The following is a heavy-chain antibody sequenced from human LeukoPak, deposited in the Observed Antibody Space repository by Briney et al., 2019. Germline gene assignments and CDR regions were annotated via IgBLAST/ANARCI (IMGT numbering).Heavy chain of an antibody. CDR3: ARGRYDFWSGLNWFDP. CDR2: INHSGST. V-gene: IGHV4-34*01. CDR1: GGSFSGYY. Sequence: PSETLSLTCAVYGGSFSGYYWSWIRQPPGKGLEWIGEINHSGSTNYNSSLKSRVTISVDTSKNQFSLKLSSVTAADTAVYYCARGRYDFWSGLNWFDPWGQGTLVTVSS. D-gene: IGHD3-3*01. J-gene: IGHJ5*02.